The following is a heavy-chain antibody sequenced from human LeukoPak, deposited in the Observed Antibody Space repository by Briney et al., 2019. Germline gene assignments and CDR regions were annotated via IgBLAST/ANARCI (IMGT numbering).Heavy chain of an antibody. CDR1: GGSFSDFY. Sequence: SETLSLTCGVSGGSFSDFYWNWIRQPPGKGLEWIGEIKESGTTNYNPSLKSRVTMSVDTSEKEVTLKLRSVTAADTAVYYCARDRFNYYAYFMDVWGKGTTVIVSS. V-gene: IGHV4-34*01. CDR3: ARDRFNYYAYFMDV. CDR2: IKESGTT. J-gene: IGHJ6*03. D-gene: IGHD3-22*01.